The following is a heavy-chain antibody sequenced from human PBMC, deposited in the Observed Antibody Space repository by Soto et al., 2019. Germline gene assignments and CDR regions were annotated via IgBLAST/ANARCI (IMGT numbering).Heavy chain of an antibody. CDR2: ISGSGGST. Sequence: EVQLLESGGVLVQPGGSLRLSCAASGFTFSSYAMSWVRQAPGKGLEWVSAISGSGGSTYYADSVKGRFTISRDNSKNTLYLQMNSLRAEDTAVYYCAKMGARYSGYDDFDYWGQGTLVTVSS. V-gene: IGHV3-23*01. CDR1: GFTFSSYA. D-gene: IGHD5-12*01. J-gene: IGHJ4*02. CDR3: AKMGARYSGYDDFDY.